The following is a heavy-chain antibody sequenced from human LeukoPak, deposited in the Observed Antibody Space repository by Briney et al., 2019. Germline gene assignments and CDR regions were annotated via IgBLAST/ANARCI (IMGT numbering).Heavy chain of an antibody. D-gene: IGHD3-16*01. CDR3: ARDYVAMSIIRDFGY. J-gene: IGHJ4*02. CDR2: ISAYDGDT. Sequence: ASVRVSCKASGYTFIGYYIHWVRQVPGRGLEWMGWISAYDGDTSYAQRFQGRVTMTTDTSTTTVYMELRSLRSDDTAVYYCARDYVAMSIIRDFGYWGQGTLVTVSS. V-gene: IGHV1-18*04. CDR1: GYTFIGYY.